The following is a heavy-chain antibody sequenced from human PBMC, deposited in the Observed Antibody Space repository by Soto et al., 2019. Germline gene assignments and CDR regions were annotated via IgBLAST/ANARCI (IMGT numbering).Heavy chain of an antibody. J-gene: IGHJ4*02. CDR1: GYHFPTYY. CDR3: ARPRYCTGNSCYLFDS. D-gene: IGHD2-15*01. CDR2: MYPGNSDI. V-gene: IGHV5-51*01. Sequence: PGESLKISCQGSGYHFPTYYIACVRQMPGKGLEWIGIMYPGNSDIRYSPSFQGQVTISADISVNTAYLQWGSLKASDTATYYCARPRYCTGNSCYLFDSWGQGTQVTVSS.